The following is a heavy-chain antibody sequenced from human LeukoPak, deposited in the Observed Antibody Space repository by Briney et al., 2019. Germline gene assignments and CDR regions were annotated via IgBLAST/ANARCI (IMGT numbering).Heavy chain of an antibody. CDR3: ASLRITIFGVVTTYYYGMDV. CDR1: GFTFSSYS. V-gene: IGHV3-21*01. CDR2: ISSSSSYI. D-gene: IGHD3-3*01. Sequence: GGSLRLSCAASGFTFSSYSMNWVRQAPGKGLEWVSSISSSSSYIYYADSVKGRFTISRDNAKNSLYLQMNSLRAEDTAVYYCASLRITIFGVVTTYYYGMDVWGQGTTVTVS. J-gene: IGHJ6*02.